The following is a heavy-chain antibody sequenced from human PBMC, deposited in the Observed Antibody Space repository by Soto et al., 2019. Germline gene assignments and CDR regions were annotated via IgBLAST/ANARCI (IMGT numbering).Heavy chain of an antibody. CDR1: GFTFSSYW. D-gene: IGHD2-8*01. CDR2: IKQDGSEK. J-gene: IGHJ6*02. V-gene: IGHV3-7*01. Sequence: GGSLRLSCAASGFTFSSYWMSWVRQAPGKGLEWVANIKQDGSEKYYVDSVKGRFTISRDNAKNSLYLQMNSLRAEDTAVYYCAREGYCTNGVCYPDYYYYYGMDVWGQGTTVTVSS. CDR3: AREGYCTNGVCYPDYYYYYGMDV.